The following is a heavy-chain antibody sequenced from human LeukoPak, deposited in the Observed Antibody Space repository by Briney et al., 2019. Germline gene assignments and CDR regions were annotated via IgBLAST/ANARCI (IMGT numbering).Heavy chain of an antibody. D-gene: IGHD3-22*01. Sequence: GGSLRLSCAASGFTFSSYSMNWVRQAPGKGLEWVSSISSSSSYIYYADSVKGRFTISRDNAKHSLYLQMNSLRAEDTAVYYCARGRGALSTYYYDSSGPRYFDYWGQGPLVTVSS. CDR2: ISSSSSYI. CDR3: ARGRGALSTYYYDSSGPRYFDY. J-gene: IGHJ4*02. V-gene: IGHV3-21*01. CDR1: GFTFSSYS.